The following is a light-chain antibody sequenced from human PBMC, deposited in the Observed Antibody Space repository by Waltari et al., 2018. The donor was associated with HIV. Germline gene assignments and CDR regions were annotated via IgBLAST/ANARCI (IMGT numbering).Light chain of an antibody. CDR3: VLYMGSGIVV. CDR2: STN. CDR1: SGSVSTSYY. J-gene: IGLJ2*01. Sequence: QTVVTQEPSFSVSHGGTVTLTYGLTSGSVSTSYYPSRYQQTPGQAPRTLIYSTNTRSSVVPDRFSGSILGNKAALTITGAQADDESDYYCVLYMGSGIVVFGGGTKLTVL. V-gene: IGLV8-61*01.